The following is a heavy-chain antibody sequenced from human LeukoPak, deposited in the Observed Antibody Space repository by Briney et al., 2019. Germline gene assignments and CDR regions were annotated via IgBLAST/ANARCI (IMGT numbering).Heavy chain of an antibody. CDR1: GDSVSSNSAA. CDR3: ARAVRRLRDIVVVPAVDDAFDI. D-gene: IGHD2-2*01. CDR2: TYYRSKWYN. J-gene: IGHJ3*02. V-gene: IGHV6-1*01. Sequence: SQTLSLTCAISGDSVSSNSAAWNWIRQSPSRGLEWLGRTYYRSKWYNDYAVSVKSRITINPDTSKNKFSLQLNSVTHEDTAVYYCARAVRRLRDIVVVPAVDDAFDIWGQGTMVTVSS.